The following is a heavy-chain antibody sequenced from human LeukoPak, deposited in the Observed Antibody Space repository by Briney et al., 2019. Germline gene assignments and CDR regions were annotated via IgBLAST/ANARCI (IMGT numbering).Heavy chain of an antibody. CDR1: GFTFSSYE. J-gene: IGHJ4*02. D-gene: IGHD3-16*02. Sequence: GGSLRLSCAASGFTFSSYEMNWVRQAPGKGLEWVSYISSSGSTIYYADSVKGRFTISRDNAKNSLYLQMNSPRAEDTAVYYCARLGNYVWGSYRDYYFDYWGQGTLVTVSS. V-gene: IGHV3-48*03. CDR2: ISSSGSTI. CDR3: ARLGNYVWGSYRDYYFDY.